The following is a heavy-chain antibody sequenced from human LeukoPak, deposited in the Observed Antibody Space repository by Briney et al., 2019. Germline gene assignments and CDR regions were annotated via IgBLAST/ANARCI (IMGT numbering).Heavy chain of an antibody. CDR3: ARTFCSGGNCYHFDS. Sequence: SQTLSLTCTVSGGSMSSSYHYWNWIRQPAGXXXXXXXRMYTSGDTTYNPSLQGRVTISLDTSKSQFSLKLSSVTAADTAVYYCARTFCSGGNCYHFDSWGQGILVTVSS. J-gene: IGHJ4*02. CDR2: MYTSGDT. CDR1: GGSMSSSYHY. D-gene: IGHD2-15*01. V-gene: IGHV4-61*02.